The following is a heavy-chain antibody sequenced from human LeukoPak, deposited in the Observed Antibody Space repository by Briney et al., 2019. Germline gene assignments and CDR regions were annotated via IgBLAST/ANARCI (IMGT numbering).Heavy chain of an antibody. CDR1: GYTFTGYY. Sequence: ASVKVSCKASGYTFTGYYMHWVRQAPGQGLEWMGWINPNSGGTNYAQKFQGRVTMTRDTSISTAYMELSRLRSDDTAVYYCAAGGGYDILTGYYRPLYYYYYYVDVWGKGTTVTVSS. CDR3: AAGGGYDILTGYYRPLYYYYYYVDV. CDR2: INPNSGGT. V-gene: IGHV1-2*02. J-gene: IGHJ6*03. D-gene: IGHD3-9*01.